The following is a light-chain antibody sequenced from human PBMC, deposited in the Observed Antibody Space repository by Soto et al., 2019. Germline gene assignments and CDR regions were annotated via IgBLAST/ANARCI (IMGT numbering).Light chain of an antibody. J-gene: IGKJ2*01. CDR3: QQYNSYHT. CDR2: KAS. V-gene: IGKV1-5*03. Sequence: DIQMTQSPSTLSASVGERVTITCRASQSISSWLAWYQQTPGKAPKLLIYKASSLESGVPSRFSGSGSGTEFTLTISSLQPDDFATYYCQQYNSYHTFGQWTKLEIK. CDR1: QSISSW.